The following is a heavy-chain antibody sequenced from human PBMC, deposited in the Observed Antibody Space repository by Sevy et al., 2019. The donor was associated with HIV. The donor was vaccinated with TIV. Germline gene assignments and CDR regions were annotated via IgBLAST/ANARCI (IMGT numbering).Heavy chain of an antibody. CDR1: GFTFSTYY. J-gene: IGHJ4*02. Sequence: GGSLRLSCATSGFTFSTYYMNWVRQAPGKGLEWVSSISSGGDTISYAEPVRGRLTISRDNAKSSLYLQMNSLRDEDTAVYYCARGTGLLVRGAYYFDYWGQGSLVTVSS. CDR3: ARGTGLLVRGAYYFDY. V-gene: IGHV3-48*02. D-gene: IGHD3-22*01. CDR2: ISSGGDTI.